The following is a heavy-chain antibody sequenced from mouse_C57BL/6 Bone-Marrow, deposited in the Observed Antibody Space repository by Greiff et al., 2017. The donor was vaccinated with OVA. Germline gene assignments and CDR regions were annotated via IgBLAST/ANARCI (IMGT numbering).Heavy chain of an antibody. CDR1: GFSLTSYG. V-gene: IGHV2-2*01. CDR3: ARTDYYGSSSWFAY. D-gene: IGHD1-1*01. Sequence: VQLKESGPGLVQPSQSLSITCTVSGFSLTSYGVHWVRQSPGKGLEWLGVIWSGGSTDYNAAFISRLSISKDNSKSQVFFKMNSLQADDTAIYYCARTDYYGSSSWFAYWGQGTLVTVSA. J-gene: IGHJ3*01. CDR2: IWSGGST.